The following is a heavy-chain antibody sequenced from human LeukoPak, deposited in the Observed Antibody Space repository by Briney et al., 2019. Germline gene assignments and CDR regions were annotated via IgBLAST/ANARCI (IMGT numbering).Heavy chain of an antibody. J-gene: IGHJ6*02. CDR1: GFTFSTYA. V-gene: IGHV3-23*01. CDR2: ISGSGGST. D-gene: IGHD6-13*01. Sequence: GGSLRLSCAASGFTFSTYAMSWVRQAPGKGLEWVSVISGSGGSTYYADSVKGRFTVSKDNSKNTVYLQMNDLRVDDTAVYYCAKAASSSWPSYQYGMDVWGQGTTDTVSS. CDR3: AKAASSSWPSYQYGMDV.